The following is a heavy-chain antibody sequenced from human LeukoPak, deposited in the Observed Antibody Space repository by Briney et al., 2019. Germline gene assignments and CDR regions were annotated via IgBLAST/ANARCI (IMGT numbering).Heavy chain of an antibody. CDR1: GYTFTGHN. D-gene: IGHD6-19*01. CDR2: INPNSGGT. CDR3: ARAWRAVAGSFFDY. J-gene: IGHJ4*02. Sequence: ASVKVSCKASGYTFTGHNMHWVRQAPGQGLEWMGWINPNSGGTNYAQKFQGRVTMTRDTSISTAYMELSRLRSDDTAVYYCARAWRAVAGSFFDYRGQGTLVTVSS. V-gene: IGHV1-2*02.